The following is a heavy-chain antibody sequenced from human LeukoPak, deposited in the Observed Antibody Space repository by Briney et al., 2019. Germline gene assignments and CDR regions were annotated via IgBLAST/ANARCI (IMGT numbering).Heavy chain of an antibody. V-gene: IGHV1-69*13. D-gene: IGHD3-16*01. CDR3: ATPGGGAFYYYGMDV. J-gene: IGHJ6*04. CDR2: IIPIFGTA. CDR1: GGTFSSYA. Sequence: ASVNVSCKASGGTFSSYAISWVRQAPGQGLEWMGGIIPIFGTANYAQKFQGRVTITADESTSTAYMELSSLRSEDTAVYYCATPGGGAFYYYGMDVWGKGTTVTVSS.